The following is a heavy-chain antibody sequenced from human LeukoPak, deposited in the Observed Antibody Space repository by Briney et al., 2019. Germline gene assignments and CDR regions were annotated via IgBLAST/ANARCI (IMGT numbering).Heavy chain of an antibody. D-gene: IGHD1-26*01. CDR3: ARDSGIHPGYSGSYYADY. CDR2: IIPIFGTA. V-gene: IGHV1-69*05. Sequence: SVKVSCKASGGTFSSYAISWVRQAPGQGLEWMGGIIPIFGTANYAQKFQGRVTITTDESTSTAYMELSSLRSEDTAVYYCARDSGIHPGYSGSYYADYWGQGTLVTVSS. J-gene: IGHJ4*02. CDR1: GGTFSSYA.